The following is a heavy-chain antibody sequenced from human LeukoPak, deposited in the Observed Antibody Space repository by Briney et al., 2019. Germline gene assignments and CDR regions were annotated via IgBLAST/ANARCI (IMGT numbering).Heavy chain of an antibody. J-gene: IGHJ6*03. Sequence: SVKVSCKASGGTFSSYAISWVRQAPGQGLEWMGGIIPIFGTANYAQKFQGRVTITADESTSTAYMELSSLRSEDTAVYYCASYMITIFGVVISGSDYYYYMDVWGKGTTVTVFS. D-gene: IGHD3-3*01. V-gene: IGHV1-69*13. CDR1: GGTFSSYA. CDR2: IIPIFGTA. CDR3: ASYMITIFGVVISGSDYYYYMDV.